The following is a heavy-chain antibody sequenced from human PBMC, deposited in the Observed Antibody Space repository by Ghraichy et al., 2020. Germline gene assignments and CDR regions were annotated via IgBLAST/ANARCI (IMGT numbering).Heavy chain of an antibody. CDR2: IYAGGTT. CDR1: GFIVSSNQ. Sequence: GGSLRLSCAGSGFIVSSNQMTWVRQPPGKGLEWVSVIYAGGTTYYADSVKGRFTISRDDSKNTLYLQINSLRAEDTAVYYCAKGGNSPDYWGQGTLVTVSS. CDR3: AKGGNSPDY. D-gene: IGHD4-23*01. J-gene: IGHJ4*02. V-gene: IGHV3-53*01.